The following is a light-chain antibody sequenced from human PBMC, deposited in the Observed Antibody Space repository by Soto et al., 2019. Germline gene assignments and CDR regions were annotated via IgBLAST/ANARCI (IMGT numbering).Light chain of an antibody. CDR2: DAS. CDR1: QSVSSY. CDR3: QQYGSTPST. V-gene: IGKV3-20*01. J-gene: IGKJ5*01. Sequence: EIVMTQSPCTLSVSPGERATLSCRASQSVSSYLAWYQQKPGQAPRLLIYDASNRATGIPDRFSGSGSGTDFTLTISRLEPEDFAVYYCQQYGSTPSTFGQGTRLEIK.